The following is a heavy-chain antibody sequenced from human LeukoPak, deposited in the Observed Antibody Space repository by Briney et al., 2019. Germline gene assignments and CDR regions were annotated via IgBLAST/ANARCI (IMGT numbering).Heavy chain of an antibody. CDR3: ARPGYSSSRRQDA. Sequence: GGSLRLSCAASGFTVSSNYMSWVRQAPGKGLEWVSVIYSGGSTYYADSVKGRFTISRDNSKNTLYLQMNSLRAEDTAVYYCARPGYSSSRRQDAWGQGTTVTVSS. J-gene: IGHJ6*02. V-gene: IGHV3-66*04. D-gene: IGHD6-19*01. CDR1: GFTVSSNY. CDR2: IYSGGST.